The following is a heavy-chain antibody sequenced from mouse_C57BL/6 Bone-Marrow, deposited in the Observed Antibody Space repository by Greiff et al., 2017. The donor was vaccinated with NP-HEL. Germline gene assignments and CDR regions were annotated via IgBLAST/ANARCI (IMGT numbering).Heavy chain of an antibody. V-gene: IGHV3-6*01. Sequence: VQLKESGPGLVKPSQSLSLTCSVTGYSITSGYYWNWIRQFPGNKLEWMGYISYDGSNNYNPSLKNRISITRDTSKNQFFLKLNSVTTEDTATYYCARDHLGGAYAMDYWGQGTSVTVSS. CDR2: ISYDGSN. CDR3: ARDHLGGAYAMDY. CDR1: GYSITSGYY. J-gene: IGHJ4*01. D-gene: IGHD4-1*01.